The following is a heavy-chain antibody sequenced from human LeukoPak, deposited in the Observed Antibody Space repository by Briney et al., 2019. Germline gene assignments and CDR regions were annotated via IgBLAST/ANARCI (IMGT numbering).Heavy chain of an antibody. J-gene: IGHJ5*02. V-gene: IGHV3-74*01. CDR2: INSDGSST. D-gene: IGHD1-26*01. CDR1: GFTFSSYW. Sequence: GGSLRLSCAASGFTFSSYWMHWVRQAPGKGLLCVSRINSDGSSTIYADSVKGRFTISRDNAKNTLYLQMNSLRAEDTAVYYCARGVVGARFDPWGQRTLVTVSS. CDR3: ARGVVGARFDP.